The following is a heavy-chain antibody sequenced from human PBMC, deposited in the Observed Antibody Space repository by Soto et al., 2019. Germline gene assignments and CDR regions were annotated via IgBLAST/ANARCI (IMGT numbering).Heavy chain of an antibody. CDR1: GGTFSSYA. V-gene: IGHV1-69*01. Sequence: QVQLVQSGAEVKKPGSSVKVSCKASGGTFSSYAISWVRQAPGQGLEWMGGIIPIFGTANYAQKFQGRVTLTAAESTSTAYMELSSLRSEDTAVYYCAREMATINGLGYFDYWGQGTLVTVSS. CDR3: AREMATINGLGYFDY. D-gene: IGHD5-12*01. CDR2: IIPIFGTA. J-gene: IGHJ4*02.